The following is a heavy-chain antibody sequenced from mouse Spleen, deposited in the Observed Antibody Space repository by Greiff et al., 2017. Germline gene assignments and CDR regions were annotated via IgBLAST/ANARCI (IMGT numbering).Heavy chain of an antibody. D-gene: IGHD1-1*01. J-gene: IGHJ2*01. CDR3: NAWGYYATSSYFDY. CDR2: IDPENGDT. V-gene: IGHV14-4*02. CDR1: GFNIKDYY. Sequence: MKQSGAELVRSGASVKLSCTASGFNIKDYYIHWVKQRPEKGLEWIGWIDPENGDTEYAPKFQGKATMTADTSSNTAYLHLSSLTSEDTALYYCNAWGYYATSSYFDYYGQGTTLTVSS.